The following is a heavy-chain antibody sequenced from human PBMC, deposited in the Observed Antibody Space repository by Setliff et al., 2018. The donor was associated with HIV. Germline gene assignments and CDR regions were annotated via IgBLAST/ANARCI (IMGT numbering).Heavy chain of an antibody. CDR1: GGSISSSTYY. CDR2: IFYTGST. D-gene: IGHD2-8*01. Sequence: ETLSLTCSVSGGSISSSTYYWGWIRQPPGKGLEWIGDIFYTGSTYYNPSLKSRVAISIDTSENRFSLRLNSVTAADTGVYYCARRGRDGVLIVFATGFDPWGQGTLVTVS. V-gene: IGHV4-39*01. J-gene: IGHJ5*02. CDR3: ARRGRDGVLIVFATGFDP.